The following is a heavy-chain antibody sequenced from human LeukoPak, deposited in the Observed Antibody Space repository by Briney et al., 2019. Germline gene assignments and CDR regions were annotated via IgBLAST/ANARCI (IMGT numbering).Heavy chain of an antibody. Sequence: SETLSLTCTVSGGSISSYYWSWIRQPPGKGLEWIGYIYYSGSTNYNPSLKSRVTISVDTSKNQFSLKLSSVTVADTAVYYCARAAYYYYYMDVWGKGTTVTISS. CDR1: GGSISSYY. J-gene: IGHJ6*03. V-gene: IGHV4-59*01. CDR3: ARAAYYYYYMDV. CDR2: IYYSGST.